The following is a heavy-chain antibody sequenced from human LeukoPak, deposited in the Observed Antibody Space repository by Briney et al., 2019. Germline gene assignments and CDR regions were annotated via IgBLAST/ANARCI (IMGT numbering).Heavy chain of an antibody. J-gene: IGHJ4*02. CDR1: GGSISSGGYS. CDR3: ARGGGSMVRGVKGEFNY. V-gene: IGHV4-30-2*01. Sequence: NPSQTLSLTCAVSGGSISSGGYSWSWIRQPPGKGLEWIGYIYHSGSTYYNPSLKSRVTISVDRSKNQFSLKLSSVTAADTAVYYCARGGGSMVRGVKGEFNYWGQGTLVTVSS. D-gene: IGHD3-10*01. CDR2: IYHSGST.